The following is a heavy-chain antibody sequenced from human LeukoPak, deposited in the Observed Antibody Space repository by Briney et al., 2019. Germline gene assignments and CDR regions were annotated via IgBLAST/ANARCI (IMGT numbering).Heavy chain of an antibody. CDR2: ITNTSSII. CDR1: GFTFSDYY. CDR3: TSAKSDY. V-gene: IGHV3-11*04. Sequence: PEGSLRLSCAASGFTFSDYYMSWIRQAPGKGLEWVSYITNTSSIIYYTDSVKGRFTVSRDNAKNSLYLQMNSLRAEDTAVYYCTSAKSDYWGQGTLVTVSS. J-gene: IGHJ4*02.